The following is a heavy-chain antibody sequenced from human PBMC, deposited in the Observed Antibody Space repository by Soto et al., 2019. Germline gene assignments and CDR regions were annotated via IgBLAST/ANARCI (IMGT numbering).Heavy chain of an antibody. CDR3: ARVRGSPEDGPL. J-gene: IGHJ4*02. D-gene: IGHD2-15*01. CDR1: GFTFRSYG. Sequence: QVQLVESGGGVVQPGRSLRLSCAASGFTFRSYGMHWVRQAPGKGLEWVAVISYDGSTKKFADSVKGRFTISRDNSNNTLFLHMNSLGAEDTVVYYCARVRGSPEDGPLWGQGSLVTVSS. CDR2: ISYDGSTK. V-gene: IGHV3-30*03.